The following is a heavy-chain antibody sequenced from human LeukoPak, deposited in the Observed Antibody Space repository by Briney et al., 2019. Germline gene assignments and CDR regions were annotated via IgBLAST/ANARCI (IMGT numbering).Heavy chain of an antibody. J-gene: IGHJ4*02. D-gene: IGHD2-15*01. V-gene: IGHV3-9*01. CDR2: ISWNSGSV. CDR1: GFTFDDYA. Sequence: PGGSLRLSCAASGFTFDDYAMHWVRQAPGKGLEWVSGISWNSGSVDYADSVKGRFTISRDNAKNSLYLQMNSLRAEDTALYYCAKDVYCSGGYCYSGLDYWGQGTLVTVSS. CDR3: AKDVYCSGGYCYSGLDY.